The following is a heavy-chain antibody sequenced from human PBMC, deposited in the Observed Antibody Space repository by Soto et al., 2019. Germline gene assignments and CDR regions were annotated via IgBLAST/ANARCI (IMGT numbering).Heavy chain of an antibody. Sequence: SVKVSCKASGGTFSSYAISWVRQAPGQGLEWMGGIIPIFGTANYAQKFQGRVTITADESTSTAYMELSSLRSEDTAVYYCARDPTVTTIDAFDIWGQGTMVTVSS. J-gene: IGHJ3*02. D-gene: IGHD4-17*01. CDR2: IIPIFGTA. CDR1: GGTFSSYA. V-gene: IGHV1-69*13. CDR3: ARDPTVTTIDAFDI.